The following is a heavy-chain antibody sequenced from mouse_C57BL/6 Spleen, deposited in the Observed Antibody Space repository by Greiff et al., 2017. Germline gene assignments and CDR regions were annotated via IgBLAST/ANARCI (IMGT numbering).Heavy chain of an antibody. Sequence: VQLKESGPGLVKPSQSLSLTCSVTGYSITSGYYWNWIRQFPGNKLEWMGYISYDGSNNYNPSLKNRISITRDTSKNQFFLKLNSVTTEDTATYYCARAYDAMDYWGQGTSVTVSS. V-gene: IGHV3-6*01. CDR3: ARAYDAMDY. CDR2: ISYDGSN. CDR1: GYSITSGYY. J-gene: IGHJ4*01.